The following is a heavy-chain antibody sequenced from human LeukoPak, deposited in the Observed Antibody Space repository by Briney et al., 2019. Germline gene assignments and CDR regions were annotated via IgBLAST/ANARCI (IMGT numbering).Heavy chain of an antibody. CDR1: GFTFSSYS. J-gene: IGHJ6*04. V-gene: IGHV3-21*01. CDR3: ARVPNIVGGSGMDV. CDR2: ISSSSTSI. Sequence: GGSLRLSCAASGFTFSSYSMNWVRQAPGKGLGCVSSISSSSTSIYYADSVKGRFTISRDNAKNSLYLQMNSLRAEDTAVYYCARVPNIVGGSGMDVWGKGTTVTVSS. D-gene: IGHD2-15*01.